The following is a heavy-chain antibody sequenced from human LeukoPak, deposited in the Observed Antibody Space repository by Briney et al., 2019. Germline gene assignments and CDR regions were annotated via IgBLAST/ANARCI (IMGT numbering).Heavy chain of an antibody. J-gene: IGHJ4*02. D-gene: IGHD2-2*02. CDR3: TRSRERYCTSGSCYIDLQAR. CDR1: GGSISSGYCY. CDR2: MYTSGST. V-gene: IGHV4-61*02. Sequence: PSETLSLTCTVSGGSISSGYCYWSWIRQPAGRGLEWIGRMYTSGSTEYNPSLNSRVTISVDTSKNQFSLKLSSVTAADTAVYYCTRSRERYCTSGSCYIDLQARWGQGTLVTVSS.